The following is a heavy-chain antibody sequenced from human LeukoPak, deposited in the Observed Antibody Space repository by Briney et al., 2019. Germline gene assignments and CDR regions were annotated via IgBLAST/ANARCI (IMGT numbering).Heavy chain of an antibody. CDR1: GGSITSHY. V-gene: IGHV4-59*11. Sequence: SETLPLTCTVSGGSITSHYWSWIRQPPGKGLEWIGYMYRSGFSNYNPSLKSRVTISIDTSKNQFSLKLSSVTAADTAVYYCARDAIDGGYYMDVWGRGTTVTVSS. CDR2: MYRSGFS. D-gene: IGHD2-15*01. J-gene: IGHJ6*03. CDR3: ARDAIDGGYYMDV.